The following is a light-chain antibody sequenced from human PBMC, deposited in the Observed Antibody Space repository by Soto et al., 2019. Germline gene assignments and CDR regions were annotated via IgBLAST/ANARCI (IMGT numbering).Light chain of an antibody. Sequence: DIQMTQSPSTLSASVGDRDTITCRASQSIVSWLAWYQQKPGKAPKLLIYDVSNLQSGVPSRFSGSGSGTEFTPTISSLQPDDFATYYCQQYKTYMWTFGQGTKV. CDR1: QSIVSW. J-gene: IGKJ1*01. CDR3: QQYKTYMWT. V-gene: IGKV1-5*01. CDR2: DVS.